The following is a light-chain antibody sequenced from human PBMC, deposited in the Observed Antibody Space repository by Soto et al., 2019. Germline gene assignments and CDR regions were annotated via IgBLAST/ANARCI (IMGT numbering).Light chain of an antibody. CDR3: QQSFSTPRDT. Sequence: DIQMTQSPSSLSASVGDRVTITCRASQSISSYLNWYQQKPGKAPKLLIYAASSLQSGVPSRFSGSGSGTDFTLNISSLQPDDFATYYCQQSFSTPRDTFGGGTKVEI. CDR1: QSISSY. V-gene: IGKV1-39*01. J-gene: IGKJ4*01. CDR2: AAS.